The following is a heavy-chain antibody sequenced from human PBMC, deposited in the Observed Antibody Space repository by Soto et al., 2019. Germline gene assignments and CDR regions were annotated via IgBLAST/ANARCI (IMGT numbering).Heavy chain of an antibody. CDR1: GFPFESYG. Sequence: GGSLRLSCVASGFPFESYGIHWVRRAAGKGLEWVATIGFAGNNKYYADSVKGRFTISRDNAKNSLYLQMNSLRAEDTAVYYCARDPDLEAAMAFAFAISGQGTMVTVSS. D-gene: IGHD2-2*01. CDR3: ARDPDLEAAMAFAFAI. J-gene: IGHJ3*02. CDR2: IGFAGNNK. V-gene: IGHV3-33*01.